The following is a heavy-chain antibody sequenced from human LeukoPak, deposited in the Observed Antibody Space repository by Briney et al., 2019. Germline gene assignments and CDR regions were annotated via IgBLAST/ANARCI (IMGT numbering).Heavy chain of an antibody. CDR1: GYTFTSYD. CDR3: ARGWLSSSWYVY. Sequence: ASVKVSCKASGYTFTSYDINWVRQATGQGLEWMGWMNPNSGNTGYAQKFQGRVTMTRNTSISTAYMELGSLRSEDTAVYYCARGWLSSSWYVYWGQGTLVTVSS. J-gene: IGHJ4*02. CDR2: MNPNSGNT. D-gene: IGHD6-13*01. V-gene: IGHV1-8*01.